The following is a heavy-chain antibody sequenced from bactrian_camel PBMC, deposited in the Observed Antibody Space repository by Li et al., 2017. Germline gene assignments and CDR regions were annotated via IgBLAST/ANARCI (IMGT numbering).Heavy chain of an antibody. CDR1: YLTGDDYC. J-gene: IGHJ4*01. CDR3: VDDCYGSRYYLARRTNV. CDR2: LDSDGST. Sequence: VQLVESGGGSVQAGGSLRLSCVASYLTGDDYCMGWFRRRPGLEREGVAALDSDGSTTYAEAVKGRFTISQDKGKETLFLQTDSLKPEDTAMYYCVDDCYGSRYYLARRTNVWGQGTQVTVS. V-gene: IGHV3S55*01. D-gene: IGHD6*01.